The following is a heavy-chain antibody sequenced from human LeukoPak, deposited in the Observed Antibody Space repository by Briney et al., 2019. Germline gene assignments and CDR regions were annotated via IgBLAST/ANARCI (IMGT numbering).Heavy chain of an antibody. J-gene: IGHJ4*02. CDR2: ISGDGRSP. D-gene: IGHD4/OR15-4a*01. Sequence: GGSLRLSCVASGFTFSQNALSWVRQTPGKGLECVSAISGDGRSPYYADSVKGRFTISRDDSKNTVYLQMNSLRVEDPAVYYCARDPGAFPYFFDYWGQGTLVTVSS. V-gene: IGHV3-23*01. CDR1: GFTFSQNA. CDR3: ARDPGAFPYFFDY.